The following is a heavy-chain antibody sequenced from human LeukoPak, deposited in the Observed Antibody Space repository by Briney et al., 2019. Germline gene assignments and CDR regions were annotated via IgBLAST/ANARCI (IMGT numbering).Heavy chain of an antibody. CDR2: MNPNSGNT. CDR3: ARRGRYAFDI. V-gene: IGHV1-8*02. CDR1: GYTFTNFA. D-gene: IGHD3-10*01. J-gene: IGHJ3*02. Sequence: ASVKVSCKASGYTFTNFAIHWVRQAPGQSLEWMGWMNPNSGNTGYAQKFQGRVTMTRNTSISTAYMELSSLRSEDTAVYYCARRGRYAFDIWGQGTMVTVSS.